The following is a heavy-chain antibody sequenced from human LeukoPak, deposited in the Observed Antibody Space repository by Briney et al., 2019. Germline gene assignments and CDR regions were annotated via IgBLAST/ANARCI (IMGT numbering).Heavy chain of an antibody. V-gene: IGHV4-59*01. J-gene: IGHJ1*01. CDR2: IYYSGST. CDR3: ARGNHYYDSSAYLAWESFQH. D-gene: IGHD3-22*01. CDR1: GGSISSYY. Sequence: SETLSLTCTVSGGSISSYYWSWIRQPPGKGLEWIGYIYYSGSTNYNPSLKSRVTISVDTSKNQFSLKLSSVSAADTAVYYCARGNHYYDSSAYLAWESFQHWGQGTLVTVSS.